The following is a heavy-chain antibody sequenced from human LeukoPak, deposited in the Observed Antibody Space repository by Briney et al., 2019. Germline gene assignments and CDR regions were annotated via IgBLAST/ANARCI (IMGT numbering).Heavy chain of an antibody. D-gene: IGHD2-2*03. CDR1: GFTFSSYA. CDR2: ISGSGGST. V-gene: IGHV3-23*01. CDR3: AKDRLGIVVDSGAFAI. Sequence: GGSLRLSCAASGFTFSSYAMSWVRQAPGKGLEWVSAISGSGGSTYYADSVKGRFTISRDNSKNTLYLQMNSLRAEDTAVYYCAKDRLGIVVDSGAFAIWGQGTMVTVSS. J-gene: IGHJ3*02.